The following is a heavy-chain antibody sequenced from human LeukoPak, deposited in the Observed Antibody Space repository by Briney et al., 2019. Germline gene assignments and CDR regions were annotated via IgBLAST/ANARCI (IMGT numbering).Heavy chain of an antibody. V-gene: IGHV3-48*03. CDR2: ISSSGSTI. CDR3: ARANYYYYYMDV. Sequence: GGSLRLSCAASGFTFSSYEMNWVRQAPGKGLEWVSYISSSGSTIYYADSVKGRFTISRDNAKNSLYLQMNSLRAEDTAVYYCARANYYYYYMDVWGKGTTVTVSS. J-gene: IGHJ6*03. CDR1: GFTFSSYE.